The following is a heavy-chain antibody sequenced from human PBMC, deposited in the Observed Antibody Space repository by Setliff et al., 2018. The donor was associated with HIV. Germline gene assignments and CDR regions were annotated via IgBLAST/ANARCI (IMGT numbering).Heavy chain of an antibody. CDR3: APMAAAYYDESGGP. J-gene: IGHJ3*01. Sequence: GGSLRXXXAASGFILSNYAVSWVRQAPGKGLEWVSGINSRGTYIYYADSVKGRFXXXRDNDKTLVYLQMNTLRADDTAVYYCAPMAAAYYDESGGPWGQGTMVTVS. V-gene: IGHV3-21*06. CDR2: INSRGTYI. CDR1: GFILSNYA. D-gene: IGHD3-22*01.